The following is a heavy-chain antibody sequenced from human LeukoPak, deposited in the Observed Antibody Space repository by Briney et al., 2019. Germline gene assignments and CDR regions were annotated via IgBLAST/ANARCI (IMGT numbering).Heavy chain of an antibody. CDR3: ARGLKRGYSGSYIDY. V-gene: IGHV4-34*01. Sequence: PSETLSLTCAVYGGSFSGHYWSWIRQPPGKGLEWIGEINHSGSTNYNPSLKSRVTISVDTSKNQFSLKLSSVTAADTAVYYCARGLKRGYSGSYIDYWGQGTLVTVSS. CDR1: GGSFSGHY. J-gene: IGHJ4*02. D-gene: IGHD5-12*01. CDR2: INHSGST.